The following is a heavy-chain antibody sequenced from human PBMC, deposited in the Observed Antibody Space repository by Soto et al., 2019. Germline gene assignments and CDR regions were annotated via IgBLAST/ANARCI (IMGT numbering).Heavy chain of an antibody. CDR1: GYTFTSYY. CDR2: RNAGDGNT. J-gene: IGHJ6*02. D-gene: IGHD1-26*01. V-gene: IGHV1-3*02. CDR3: ARDVESGSSQYYYYYYGMDV. Sequence: ASVKVSCKASGYTFTSYYLHWVRQAPGQGLEWMGWRNAGDGNTKYSQEFQGRVTITRDTSASTAYMELSSLRSEDMAVYYCARDVESGSSQYYYYYYGMDVWGQGTTVTVSS.